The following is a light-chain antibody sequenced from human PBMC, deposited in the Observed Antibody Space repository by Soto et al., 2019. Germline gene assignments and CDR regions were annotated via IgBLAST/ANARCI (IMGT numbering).Light chain of an antibody. Sequence: DILLTQSPACLSLSPGARASLPCRASQSVSSSYLAWYQQKPGQAPRLLIYGASSRATGIPDRFSGSGSGTDFTLTISSVEPEDFAVYYCQQHVSWPVTFGQGTRLEI. CDR2: GAS. CDR3: QQHVSWPVT. V-gene: IGKV3-20*01. CDR1: QSVSSSY. J-gene: IGKJ5*01.